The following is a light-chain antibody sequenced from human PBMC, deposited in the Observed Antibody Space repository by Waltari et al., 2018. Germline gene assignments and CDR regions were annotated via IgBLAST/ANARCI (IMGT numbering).Light chain of an antibody. CDR2: KAS. J-gene: IGKJ1*01. V-gene: IGKV1-5*03. CDR3: QQYNSYSWT. Sequence: DIQMTQSPSTLSASVGDRGTITCRASQSISSRLAWYQQKPGKAPKLLIYKASSLESGVPSRFSGSGSGTEFTLTISSLQPDDFATYYCQQYNSYSWTCGQGTKVEIE. CDR1: QSISSR.